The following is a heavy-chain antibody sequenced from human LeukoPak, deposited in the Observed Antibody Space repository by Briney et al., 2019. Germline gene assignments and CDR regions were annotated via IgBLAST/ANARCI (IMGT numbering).Heavy chain of an antibody. CDR3: ARGSYYYDSSGYYYSSNFDY. V-gene: IGHV3-7*01. J-gene: IGHJ4*02. CDR1: GFTFRNFW. Sequence: GGSLRLSCAASGFTFRNFWMTWVRQAPGKGLEWVANIKQDGSEKHYVDSVKGRFTISRDNAKNSLYLQMNSLRAEDTAVYYCARGSYYYDSSGYYYSSNFDYWGQGTLVTVSS. CDR2: IKQDGSEK. D-gene: IGHD3-22*01.